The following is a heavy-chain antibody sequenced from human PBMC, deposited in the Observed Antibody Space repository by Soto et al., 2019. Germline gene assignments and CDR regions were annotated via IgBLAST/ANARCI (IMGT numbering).Heavy chain of an antibody. CDR1: GNTLSEFS. D-gene: IGHD1-26*01. Sequence: ASVKVSCKVSGNTLSEFSMHWVRQAPGKGLEWMGGFDPDDGETLYAPKFQDRLSMTEDTSTDTAYMELSSLGSEDTAVYYCTTGSNHFLMEDAFDIWGQGTLVTV. CDR3: TTGSNHFLMEDAFDI. V-gene: IGHV1-24*01. CDR2: FDPDDGET. J-gene: IGHJ3*02.